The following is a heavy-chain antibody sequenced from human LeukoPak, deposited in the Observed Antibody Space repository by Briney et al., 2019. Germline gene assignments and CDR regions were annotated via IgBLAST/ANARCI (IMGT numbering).Heavy chain of an antibody. Sequence: GSLRLSCAASGFTFSSYEMNWVRQAPGKGLEWVSYISSSGSTIYYADSVKGRFAISRDNAKNSLYLQKNSLRAEDTAVYYCARTAAGQWLVQNYYFDYWGQGTLVTVSS. J-gene: IGHJ4*02. CDR1: GFTFSSYE. CDR2: ISSSGSTI. CDR3: ARTAAGQWLVQNYYFDY. V-gene: IGHV3-48*03. D-gene: IGHD6-19*01.